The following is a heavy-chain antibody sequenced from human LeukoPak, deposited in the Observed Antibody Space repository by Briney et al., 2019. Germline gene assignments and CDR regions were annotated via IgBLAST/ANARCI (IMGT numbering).Heavy chain of an antibody. Sequence: PGGSLRLSCAASGFTFSSYAMHWVRQAPGKGLEWVAVLSFDGSGRYFADSVQGRFTISRDNSKNTLYLQMNSLRPEDTAVYYCARARHRTNYYDSSGYYYPDYWGQGTLVTVSS. CDR3: ARARHRTNYYDSSGYYYPDY. CDR2: LSFDGSGR. CDR1: GFTFSSYA. V-gene: IGHV3-30*03. D-gene: IGHD3-22*01. J-gene: IGHJ4*02.